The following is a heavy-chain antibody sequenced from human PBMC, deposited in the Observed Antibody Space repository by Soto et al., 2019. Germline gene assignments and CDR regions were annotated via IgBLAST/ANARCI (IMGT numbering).Heavy chain of an antibody. Sequence: GASVKVSCKALENTFGDFFIHWVRQAPGQGLEWMGWINPKTGTTNYNQKFQGRITLTRDTSIDTAYMDLSSLRSDDTARFFCTRTKYNRSLYELYFDCWGQGTFITVSS. CDR1: ENTFGDFF. CDR2: INPKTGTT. V-gene: IGHV1-2*02. CDR3: TRTKYNRSLYELYFDC. J-gene: IGHJ4*02. D-gene: IGHD1-20*01.